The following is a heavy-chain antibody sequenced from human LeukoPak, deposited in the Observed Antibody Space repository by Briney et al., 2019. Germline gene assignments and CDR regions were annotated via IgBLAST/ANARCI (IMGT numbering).Heavy chain of an antibody. D-gene: IGHD6-19*01. J-gene: IGHJ4*02. CDR3: AKAAVHSSGIPDY. V-gene: IGHV3-38-3*01. CDR2: ISGGST. Sequence: GGSLRLSCAASGFTVSSNEMSWVHQAPGKGLEWVSSISGGSTYYADSRKGRFTISRDNSKNTLYLQMNSLRAEDTAVYYCAKAAVHSSGIPDYWGQGTLVTVSS. CDR1: GFTVSSNE.